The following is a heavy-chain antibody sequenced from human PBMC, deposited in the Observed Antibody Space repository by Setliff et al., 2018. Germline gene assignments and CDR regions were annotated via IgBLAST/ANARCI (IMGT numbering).Heavy chain of an antibody. J-gene: IGHJ6*03. CDR1: GGSISSGSYY. Sequence: SETLSLTCTVSGGSISSGSYYWSWIRQPAGKGLEWIGHIYSSGSTNYNPSLKSRVTISVDRSKNQFSLKLSSVIAADTAVYYCARDLYSSSSGGFYYYYYYMDVWGKGATVTVSS. V-gene: IGHV4-61*09. CDR2: IYSSGST. CDR3: ARDLYSSSSGGFYYYYYYMDV. D-gene: IGHD6-6*01.